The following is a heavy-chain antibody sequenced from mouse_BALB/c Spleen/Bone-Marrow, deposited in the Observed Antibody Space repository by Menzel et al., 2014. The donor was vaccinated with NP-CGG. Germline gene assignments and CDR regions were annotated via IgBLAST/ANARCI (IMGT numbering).Heavy chain of an antibody. V-gene: IGHV1-18*01. J-gene: IGHJ4*01. Sequence: VQLKQSGPELVKPGASMKISCKASGYSLTGYSMNWVKQSHGKNLEWIGLINTYNGGTNYNQKFMGKATLTVDKSSSTAYMEFLSLTSEDSAVYYCARSGTRGNYAMDHWGQGTSVTVSS. CDR2: INTYNGGT. CDR3: ARSGTRGNYAMDH. CDR1: GYSLTGYS. D-gene: IGHD4-1*01.